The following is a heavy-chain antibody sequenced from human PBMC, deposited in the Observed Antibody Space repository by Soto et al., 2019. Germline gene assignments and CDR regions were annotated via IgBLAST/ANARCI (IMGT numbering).Heavy chain of an antibody. CDR1: GYTFTSYA. CDR3: ARDYDFWSGIGVDY. Sequence: GASVKVSCKASGYTFTSYAMHWVRQAPGQRLEWMGWINAGNGNTKYSQKFQGRVTITRDTSASTAYMELSSLRSEDTAVYYCARDYDFWSGIGVDYWGQGTLVTVSS. V-gene: IGHV1-3*01. CDR2: INAGNGNT. J-gene: IGHJ4*02. D-gene: IGHD3-3*01.